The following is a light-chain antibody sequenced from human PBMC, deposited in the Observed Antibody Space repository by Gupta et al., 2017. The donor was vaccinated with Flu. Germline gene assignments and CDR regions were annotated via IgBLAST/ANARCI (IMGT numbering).Light chain of an antibody. CDR1: SSNIGAGYD. J-gene: IGLJ2*01. CDR3: QSYDSSLSGPVV. V-gene: IGLV1-40*01. CDR2: GNS. Sequence: QSVLTQPPSVSGAPGQRVTISCTGSSSNIGAGYDVHWYQQLPGTAPKLLIYGNSNRPSGVPDRFSGSKSGTSVSLAITGLQAEDEADYYCQSYDSSLSGPVVFGGGTKLTVL.